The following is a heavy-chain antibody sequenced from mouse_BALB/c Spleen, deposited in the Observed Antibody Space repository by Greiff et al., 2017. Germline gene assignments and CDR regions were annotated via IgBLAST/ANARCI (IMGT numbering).Heavy chain of an antibody. CDR2: INPYNGGT. CDR3: AREGMITRIYAMDY. D-gene: IGHD2-4*01. V-gene: IGHV1-18*01. CDR1: GYSFTGYT. J-gene: IGHJ4*01. Sequence: EVQVVESGPELVKPGASMKISCKASGYSFTGYTMNWVKQSHGKNLEWIGLINPYNGGTSYNQKFKGKATLTVDKSSSTAYMELLSLTSEDSAVYYCAREGMITRIYAMDYWGQGTSVTVSS.